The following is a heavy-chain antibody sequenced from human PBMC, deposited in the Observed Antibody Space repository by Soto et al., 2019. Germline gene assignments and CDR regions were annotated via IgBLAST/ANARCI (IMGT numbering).Heavy chain of an antibody. CDR3: AKLGTYYCDSSGYYLFDY. D-gene: IGHD3-22*01. V-gene: IGHV3-23*01. Sequence: EVQLLDSGGGLVQSGGSLRLSCAASGFTFSSYGMSWVRQAPGRGLEWVSVISGSGGTTYYADSVKGRFTISRDNSKKTVYLQMNSLRAEDTAVYYCAKLGTYYCDSSGYYLFDYWGQGTLVTVSS. CDR2: ISGSGGTT. J-gene: IGHJ4*02. CDR1: GFTFSSYG.